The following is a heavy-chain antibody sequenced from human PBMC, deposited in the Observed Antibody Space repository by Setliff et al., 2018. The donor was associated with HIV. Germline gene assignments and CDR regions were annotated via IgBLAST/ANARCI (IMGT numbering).Heavy chain of an antibody. J-gene: IGHJ6*03. D-gene: IGHD1-26*01. CDR3: ARAGDGSSFYYYYYMDV. CDR1: GGSISNYY. CDR2: IYYSGST. Sequence: PSETLSLTCTVSGGSISNYYWSWIRQPPGKGLQWIGYIYYSGSTNYNPSLKSRVTISVDTSKNQFSLKLSSVTAADTAVYYCARAGDGSSFYYYYYMDVWGKGTTVTVSS. V-gene: IGHV4-59*01.